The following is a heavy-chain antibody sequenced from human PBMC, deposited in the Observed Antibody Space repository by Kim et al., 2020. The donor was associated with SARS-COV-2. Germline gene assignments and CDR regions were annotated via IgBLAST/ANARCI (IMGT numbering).Heavy chain of an antibody. J-gene: IGHJ3*02. CDR3: AGRGEMGAMVIEFDI. D-gene: IGHD5-18*01. Sequence: QKFQGRVAITADKSTSTAYIELSSLRSEDTAVYYCAGRGEMGAMVIEFDIWGQGTMVTVSS. V-gene: IGHV1-69*02.